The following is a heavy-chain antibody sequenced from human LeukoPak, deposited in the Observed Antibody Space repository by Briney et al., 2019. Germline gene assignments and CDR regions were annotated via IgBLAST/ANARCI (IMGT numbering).Heavy chain of an antibody. V-gene: IGHV3-30*02. D-gene: IGHD6-13*01. CDR3: AKDRPGDSSSWSFDS. Sequence: GGSLRLSCAASGFIFSSYGMNWVRQAPGKGLEWVAFVRSDGSNKYYADSVEGRFTISRDNSKNTLYLQMNSLRAEDTAVYYCAKDRPGDSSSWSFDSWGQGTLVTVSS. J-gene: IGHJ4*02. CDR1: GFIFSSYG. CDR2: VRSDGSNK.